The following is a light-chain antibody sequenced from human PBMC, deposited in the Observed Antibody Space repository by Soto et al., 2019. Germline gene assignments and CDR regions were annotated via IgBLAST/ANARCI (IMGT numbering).Light chain of an antibody. J-gene: IGKJ1*01. CDR2: DAS. Sequence: EIVVTQSPDTLSVSPGERDTLFCRASQGVRSKLAWYRHKPGQAPRLLIYDASTRATAIPARFSGSGSGTEFTLTISSLQSEDFAIYYCQQYNNWPRTFGQGTKVDIK. CDR1: QGVRSK. CDR3: QQYNNWPRT. V-gene: IGKV3-15*01.